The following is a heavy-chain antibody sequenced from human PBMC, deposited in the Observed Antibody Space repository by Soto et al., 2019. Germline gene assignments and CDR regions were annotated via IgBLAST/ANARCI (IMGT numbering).Heavy chain of an antibody. Sequence: QVPLVQSGAEVKKPGASVKVSCKASGYTFTSYGVSWVRQSPGQGLEWMGWISANDGNTNYAQKIQGRVTMTTDTSTSTAYMELRSLRSDDTPVYYCTRDWYHSAFDIWGQGTMVTVSS. CDR2: ISANDGNT. V-gene: IGHV1-18*01. CDR1: GYTFTSYG. D-gene: IGHD6-13*01. CDR3: TRDWYHSAFDI. J-gene: IGHJ3*02.